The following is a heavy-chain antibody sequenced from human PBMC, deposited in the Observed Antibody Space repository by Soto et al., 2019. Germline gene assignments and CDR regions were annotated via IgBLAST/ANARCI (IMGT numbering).Heavy chain of an antibody. V-gene: IGHV3-20*04. CDR3: ASPFSPLRWIDY. CDR1: GFSFDDYG. CDR2: INWNGRTK. Sequence: AGGSLRLSCAASGFSFDDYGMSWARQVPGKRLEWVAGINWNGRTKDYVDSVKGRFTISRDTAKSSVYLQMNSLRAEDTALYYCASPFSPLRWIDYWGQGTLVTVSS. D-gene: IGHD2-2*03. J-gene: IGHJ4*02.